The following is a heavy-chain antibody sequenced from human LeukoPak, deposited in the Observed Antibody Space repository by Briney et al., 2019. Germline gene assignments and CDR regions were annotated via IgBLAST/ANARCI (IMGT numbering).Heavy chain of an antibody. CDR1: GGSINIGSHY. Sequence: SETLSLTFTVSGGSINIGSHYWSWIRQPAGKGLEWIGRISTSGSTNYNPSLKSRVTMSVDTSKNQFSLMLSSVTAADTAVYYCTRDSSGYDWFYDYWGQGTLVTVSS. D-gene: IGHD5-12*01. CDR2: ISTSGST. V-gene: IGHV4-61*02. J-gene: IGHJ4*02. CDR3: TRDSSGYDWFYDY.